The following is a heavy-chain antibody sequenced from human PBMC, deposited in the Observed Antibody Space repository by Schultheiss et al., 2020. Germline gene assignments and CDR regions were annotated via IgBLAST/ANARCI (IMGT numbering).Heavy chain of an antibody. CDR2: ISVGGETT. CDR1: GFTFSSYG. CDR3: AKDLHTYYYDSSGYHDY. J-gene: IGHJ4*02. V-gene: IGHV3-23*01. Sequence: GGSLRLSCAASGFTFSSYGMHWVRQAPGKGLEWVSGISVGGETTYSADSVKGRFTISRDNSKNTLYLQMNSLRGEDTAVYYCAKDLHTYYYDSSGYHDYWGQGSLVTVSS. D-gene: IGHD3-22*01.